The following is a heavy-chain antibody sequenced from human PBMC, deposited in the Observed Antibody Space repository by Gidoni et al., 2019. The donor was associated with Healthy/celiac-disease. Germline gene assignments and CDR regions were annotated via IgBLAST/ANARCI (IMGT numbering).Heavy chain of an antibody. CDR3: AKDTEQWPLREFDY. CDR1: GFTFDDYA. J-gene: IGHJ4*02. Sequence: EVQLVESGGGLVQPGRSLRHSCAASGFTFDDYAMPWVRQAPGKGLEWVSGISWNSGSIGYADSVKGRFTISRDNAKNSLYLQMNSLRAEDTALYYCAKDTEQWPLREFDYWGQGTLVTVSS. V-gene: IGHV3-9*01. D-gene: IGHD6-19*01. CDR2: ISWNSGSI.